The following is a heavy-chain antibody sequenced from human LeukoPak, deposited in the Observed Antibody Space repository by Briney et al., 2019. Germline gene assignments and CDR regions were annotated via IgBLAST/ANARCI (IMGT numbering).Heavy chain of an antibody. D-gene: IGHD4-17*01. V-gene: IGHV4-34*01. J-gene: IGHJ4*02. CDR2: INHSGST. CDR1: GGSFSGYY. Sequence: SETLSLTCAVYGGSFSGYYWSWIRQPPGKGLEWIGEINHSGSTNYNPSLKSRVTISVDTSKNQFSLKLSSVTAADTAVYYCARGSSTVKYWGQGTLVTVSS. CDR3: ARGSSTVKY.